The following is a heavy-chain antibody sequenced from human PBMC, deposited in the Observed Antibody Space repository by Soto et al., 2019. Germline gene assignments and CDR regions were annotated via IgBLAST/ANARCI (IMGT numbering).Heavy chain of an antibody. CDR2: IYPGDSDT. J-gene: IGHJ4*02. V-gene: IGHV5-51*01. D-gene: IGHD2-2*01. Sequence: PGESLKISCKGSGYSFTSYWIGWVRQMPGKGLEWMGIIYPGDSDTRYSPSFQGQVTISADKSISTAYLQWSSLKASDTAMYYCARKDCSSTSCHLPDYWGQGTLVTVSS. CDR1: GYSFTSYW. CDR3: ARKDCSSTSCHLPDY.